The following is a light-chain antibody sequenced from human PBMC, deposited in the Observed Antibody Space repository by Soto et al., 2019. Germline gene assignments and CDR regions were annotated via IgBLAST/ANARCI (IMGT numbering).Light chain of an antibody. V-gene: IGKV3-20*01. Sequence: EIVLTQSPGTLSLSPGERATLSCRASQSVSSSYLAWYQQKPGQAPRLLIYGASSRATGIPDRFSGSGSGTDFTLTISRLEPEDFAVDYCQQYGSSRSITFGQGTRLEIK. CDR1: QSVSSSY. CDR2: GAS. CDR3: QQYGSSRSIT. J-gene: IGKJ5*01.